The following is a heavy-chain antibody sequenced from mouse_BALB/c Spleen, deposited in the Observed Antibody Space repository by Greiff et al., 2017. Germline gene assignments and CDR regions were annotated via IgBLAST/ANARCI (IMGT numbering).Heavy chain of an antibody. D-gene: IGHD2-4*01. V-gene: IGHV2-2*02. CDR2: IWSGGST. Sequence: QVHVKQSGPGLVQPSQSLSITCTVSGFSLTSYGVHWVRQSPGKGLEWLGVIWSGGSTDYNAAFISRLSISKDNSKSQVFFKMNSLQANDTAIYYCARKDMITTNAMDYWGQGTSVTVSS. CDR3: ARKDMITTNAMDY. CDR1: GFSLTSYG. J-gene: IGHJ4*01.